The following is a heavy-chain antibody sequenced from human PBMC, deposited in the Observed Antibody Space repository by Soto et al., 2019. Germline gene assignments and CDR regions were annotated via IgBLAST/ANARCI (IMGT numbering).Heavy chain of an antibody. CDR2: ISGSGEST. CDR1: GFTFWGYA. V-gene: IGHV3-23*01. Sequence: LRLSCAASGFTFWGYAMSWVRQAPGKGLEWVSAISGSGESTHYANSVKGRSTISRDNSKNTLYLHMNSLRAEDTAVYYCAKEGAGYYDSSPYDYWGQGTLVTVSS. CDR3: AKEGAGYYDSSPYDY. D-gene: IGHD3-22*01. J-gene: IGHJ4*02.